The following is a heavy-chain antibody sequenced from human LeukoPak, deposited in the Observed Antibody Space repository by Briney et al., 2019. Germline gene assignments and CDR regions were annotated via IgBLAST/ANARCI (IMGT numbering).Heavy chain of an antibody. D-gene: IGHD2/OR15-2a*01. CDR1: GFTFRTSW. J-gene: IGHJ4*02. V-gene: IGHV3-74*01. CDR2: MNSDGTTI. CDR3: ARGGNYYLGY. Sequence: TGGSLRLSCEVSGFTFRTSWMHWVRQAPGGGLVWVSRMNSDGTTINYADSVKGRFTTSRDNAKNTLYLQMNSLRAEDTAVYYCARGGNYYLGYWGQGTLATVSS.